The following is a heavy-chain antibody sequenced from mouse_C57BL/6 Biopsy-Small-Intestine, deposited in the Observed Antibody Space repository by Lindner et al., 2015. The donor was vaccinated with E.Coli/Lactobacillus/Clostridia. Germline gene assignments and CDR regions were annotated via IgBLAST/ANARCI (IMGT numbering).Heavy chain of an antibody. CDR2: MNPTSGGT. V-gene: IGHV1-26*01. Sequence: SVKVSCKASGYTFTGYYIHWVRQAPGQGLEWVGRMNPTSGGTSYAQKFQDRVSMTRDTSVSTAYMELSRLRSDDTAVYYCARAETLEIYYYSPMDVWGQGTTVTVSS. CDR3: ARAETLEIYYYSPMDV. D-gene: IGHD2-1*01. CDR1: GYTFTGYY. J-gene: IGHJ1*01.